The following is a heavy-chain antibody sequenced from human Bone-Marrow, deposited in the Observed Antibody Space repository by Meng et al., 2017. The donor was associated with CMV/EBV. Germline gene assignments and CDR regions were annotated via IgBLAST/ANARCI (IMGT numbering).Heavy chain of an antibody. CDR1: GGSISSYY. D-gene: IGHD3-10*01. J-gene: IGHJ4*02. CDR2: IYYSGST. CDR3: ARDNSRGFDY. V-gene: IGHV4-59*01. Sequence: QVQRQESGPGLVKPSATLSLTCTVSGGSISSYYWSWIRQPPGKGLECIGYIYYSGSTNYNPSLKSRVTISVDTSKNQFSLKLSSVTAADTAVYYCARDNSRGFDYWGQGTLVTVSS.